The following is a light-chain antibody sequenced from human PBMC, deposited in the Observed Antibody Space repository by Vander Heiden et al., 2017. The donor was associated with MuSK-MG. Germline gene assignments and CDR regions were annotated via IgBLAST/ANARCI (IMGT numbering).Light chain of an antibody. J-gene: IGKJ1*01. V-gene: IGKV4-1*01. Sequence: DIVMTQSPDSLAVSLGERATINCKSSQSVFYSSTNDNYVGWYQQKAGQPPRLLIYRASNRESGVPDRFSGSGSGTDFTLTISSLQAEDVAVYYCKQYLSDFWTFGQGTRVEIK. CDR3: KQYLSDFWT. CDR1: QSVFYSSTNDNY. CDR2: RAS.